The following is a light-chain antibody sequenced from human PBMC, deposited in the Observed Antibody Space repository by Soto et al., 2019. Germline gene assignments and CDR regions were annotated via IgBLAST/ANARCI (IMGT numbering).Light chain of an antibody. V-gene: IGKV3-20*01. Sequence: EIVMTQSPATLSASPGERATLSCRASQSVSSSYLAWYQQKPGQAPRLLIYGTSSRATGIPDRFSGSGSWTDFTLTINRLEPEDFAVYYCQQYDSSPRTFGQGTKVDIK. CDR1: QSVSSSY. J-gene: IGKJ1*01. CDR2: GTS. CDR3: QQYDSSPRT.